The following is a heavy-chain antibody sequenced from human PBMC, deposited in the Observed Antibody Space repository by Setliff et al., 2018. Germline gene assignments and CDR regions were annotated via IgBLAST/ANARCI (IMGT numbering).Heavy chain of an antibody. D-gene: IGHD1-1*01. CDR3: ARTGTYRYFGY. V-gene: IGHV4-39*01. CDR2: IYDSGKT. Sequence: PSETLSLTCTVPGDSISSFSYYWGWIRQPPGKGLEWIGTIYDSGKTYYNPSLKSRVTISVDTSKNQFSLKLNSVTAADTGVYYCARTGTYRYFGYWGRGTLVTVSS. CDR1: GDSISSFSYY. J-gene: IGHJ4*02.